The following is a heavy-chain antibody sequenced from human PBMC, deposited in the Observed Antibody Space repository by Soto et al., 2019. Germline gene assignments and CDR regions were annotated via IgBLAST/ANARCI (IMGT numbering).Heavy chain of an antibody. CDR2: IIPIFGTA. V-gene: IGHV1-69*01. CDR3: ARDLGVVVVAARDEWESWFDP. J-gene: IGHJ5*02. D-gene: IGHD2-15*01. Sequence: QVQLVQSGAEVKKPGSSVKVSCKASGGTFSSYAISWVRQAPGQGLEWMGGIIPIFGTANYAQKFQGRVTITADESTSTAYMELSSLRSEDTAVYYCARDLGVVVVAARDEWESWFDPWGQGTLVTVSS. CDR1: GGTFSSYA.